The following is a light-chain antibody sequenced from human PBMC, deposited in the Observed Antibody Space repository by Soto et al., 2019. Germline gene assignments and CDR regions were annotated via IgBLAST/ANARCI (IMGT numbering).Light chain of an antibody. V-gene: IGKV3-15*01. CDR3: QQDNNWSPIT. CDR1: QSVSSN. CDR2: GAS. J-gene: IGKJ5*01. Sequence: EIVMTQSPATLSVSPGERATLSCRASQSVSSNFAWYQQKPGQAPRLLIYGASTRASGIPARFSGSGSGTAVTLTSSSPQFADFAVYYYQQDNNWSPITFGQGTLLEIK.